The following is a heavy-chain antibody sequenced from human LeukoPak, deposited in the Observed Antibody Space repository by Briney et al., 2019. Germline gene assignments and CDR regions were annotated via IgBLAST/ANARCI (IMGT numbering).Heavy chain of an antibody. CDR2: IIPIFGTA. Sequence: SVTVSCTASGGTFSSYAISWVRQAPGQGLEWMGGIIPIFGTANYAQKFQGRVTITADESTSTAYMELSSLRSEDTAVYYCARDFYYYDSSGYAPRYYYYGMDVWGQGTTVTVSS. D-gene: IGHD3-22*01. CDR3: ARDFYYYDSSGYAPRYYYYGMDV. V-gene: IGHV1-69*13. J-gene: IGHJ6*02. CDR1: GGTFSSYA.